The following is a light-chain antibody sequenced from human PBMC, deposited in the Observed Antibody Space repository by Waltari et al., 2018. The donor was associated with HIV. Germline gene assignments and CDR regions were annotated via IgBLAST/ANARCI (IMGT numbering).Light chain of an antibody. Sequence: QSALTQPASVSGSPGQSITISCPGTNRDVGIYNYVSWYPQHSAKAPIVMIYAVSHRPSGVSHRFSGSKSGNTASLTISGLQAEDEADYDCCSYTIGRTLVFGTGTKVAV. V-gene: IGLV2-14*01. CDR3: CSYTIGRTLV. CDR2: AVS. J-gene: IGLJ1*01. CDR1: NRDVGIYNY.